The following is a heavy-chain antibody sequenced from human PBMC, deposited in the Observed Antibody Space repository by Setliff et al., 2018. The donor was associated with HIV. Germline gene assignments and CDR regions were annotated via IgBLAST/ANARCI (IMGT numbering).Heavy chain of an antibody. CDR1: GFTFSSSA. V-gene: IGHV3-53*01. CDR2: ISSGGST. D-gene: IGHD4-17*01. CDR3: ARWTFLDYGVSSGDAFDF. J-gene: IGHJ3*01. Sequence: GGSLRLSCAASGFTFSSSAMGWVRRAPGKGLEWVSGISSGGSTYYADSVKGRFTISRDSSRNTLYIQMNSLRVEDTAVYYCARWTFLDYGVSSGDAFDFWGQGTMVTVSS.